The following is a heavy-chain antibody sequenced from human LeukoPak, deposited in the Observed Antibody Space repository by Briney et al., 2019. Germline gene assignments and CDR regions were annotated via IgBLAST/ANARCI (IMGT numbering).Heavy chain of an antibody. V-gene: IGHV3-74*01. Sequence: GGSLRLSCAASGFTFSSYWMHWVRQAPGKGLVWVSRINSDGSSTNYADSVKGRFTISRDNAKNTLHLQMNSLRAEDTAVYYCARGGPYSASDYWGQGTLVTVSS. CDR3: ARGGPYSASDY. J-gene: IGHJ4*02. CDR2: INSDGSST. CDR1: GFTFSSYW. D-gene: IGHD1-26*01.